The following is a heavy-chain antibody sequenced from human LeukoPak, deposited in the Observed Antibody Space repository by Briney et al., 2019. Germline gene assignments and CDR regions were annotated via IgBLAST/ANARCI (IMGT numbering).Heavy chain of an antibody. Sequence: SCKASGYTFTGYYMHWIRQPPGKGLEWIGYIYYSGSTNYNPSLKSRVTISVDTSKNQFSLKLSSVTAADTAVYYCARKNGAFDIWGQGTMVTVSS. CDR1: GYTFTGYY. D-gene: IGHD1-1*01. V-gene: IGHV4-59*01. CDR3: ARKNGAFDI. J-gene: IGHJ3*02. CDR2: IYYSGST.